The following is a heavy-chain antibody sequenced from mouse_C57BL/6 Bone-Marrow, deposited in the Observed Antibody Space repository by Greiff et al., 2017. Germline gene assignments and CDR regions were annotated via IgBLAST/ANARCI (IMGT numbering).Heavy chain of an antibody. D-gene: IGHD1-1*01. Sequence: VQLQQSGAELARPGASVKLSCKASGYTFTSYGISWVKQRPGQGLEWIGEIYPGSGNTYYNEKFKGKATLTADKPSSTAYMELRSLTSEDSAVYFCARYYYGSRVPLYWGQGTTLTVSS. V-gene: IGHV1-81*01. CDR2: IYPGSGNT. J-gene: IGHJ2*01. CDR1: GYTFTSYG. CDR3: ARYYYGSRVPLY.